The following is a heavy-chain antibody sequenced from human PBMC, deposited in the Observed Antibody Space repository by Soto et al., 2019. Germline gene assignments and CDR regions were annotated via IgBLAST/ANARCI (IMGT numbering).Heavy chain of an antibody. CDR1: GYSFTYYA. CDR2: IKGGNGNT. D-gene: IGHD1-20*01. Sequence: QVHLVQSGAEVKKPGASVKVSCKASGYSFTYYAIYWVRQAPGQSLVRLGWIKGGNGNTKYSQKFQGRVTITRATSASMTYMELNSLRSEDTAVYFCAKEDGNWNNPWFEYWGQGTLVTVAS. J-gene: IGHJ4*02. V-gene: IGHV1-3*01. CDR3: AKEDGNWNNPWFEY.